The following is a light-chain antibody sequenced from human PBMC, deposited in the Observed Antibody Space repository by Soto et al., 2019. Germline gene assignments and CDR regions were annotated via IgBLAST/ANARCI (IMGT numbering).Light chain of an antibody. Sequence: QSVLTQPASVSGSPGQSITISCTGTSSDVGGYNYVSWYQQHPGKAPKFMIYEVNNRPSGVSNRFSGSKSGNTASLTISGLQAEDEADYYCSSYTSSSTVVFGGGTKLTVL. CDR2: EVN. CDR1: SSDVGGYNY. V-gene: IGLV2-14*01. J-gene: IGLJ2*01. CDR3: SSYTSSSTVV.